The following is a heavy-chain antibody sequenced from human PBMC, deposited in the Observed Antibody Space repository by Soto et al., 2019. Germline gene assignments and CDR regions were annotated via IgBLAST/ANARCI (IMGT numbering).Heavy chain of an antibody. D-gene: IGHD6-13*01. V-gene: IGHV1-3*01. CDR2: INAGSGNT. CDR1: GYTFTHYA. J-gene: IGHJ5*02. Sequence: QVQLVQSGAEVKKPEASVKVSCTASGYTFTHYAIHWVRHAPGQRLEWMGFINAGSGNTKYSQTFQGRLTFTKDTSASTAYMDLSSLRSEVTAIYYCARGLAADGAWGQGTLVTVSS. CDR3: ARGLAADGA.